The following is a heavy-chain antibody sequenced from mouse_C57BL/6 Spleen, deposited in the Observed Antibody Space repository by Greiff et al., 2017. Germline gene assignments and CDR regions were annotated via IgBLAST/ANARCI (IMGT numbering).Heavy chain of an antibody. D-gene: IGHD1-1*01. V-gene: IGHV1-15*01. CDR2: IDPETGGT. CDR3: TEYDSSYAMGY. J-gene: IGHJ4*01. Sequence: VQLQESGAELVRPGASVTLSCKASGYTFTDYEMHWVKQTPVHGLEWIGAIDPETGGTAYNQKFKGKAILTADKSSSTAYMELRSLTSEDSAVYYCTEYDSSYAMGYWGQGASVTVSS. CDR1: GYTFTDYE.